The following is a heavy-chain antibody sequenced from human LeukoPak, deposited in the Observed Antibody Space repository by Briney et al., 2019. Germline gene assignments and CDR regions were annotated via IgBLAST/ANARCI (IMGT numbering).Heavy chain of an antibody. V-gene: IGHV3-15*01. CDR3: TTGPGNSGY. D-gene: IGHD4-23*01. CDR1: GLTFDNAW. CDR2: VKSKNVGETT. J-gene: IGHJ4*02. Sequence: GGSLRLSCVVSGLTFDNAWMSWVRQAPGKGLEWVGRVKSKNVGETTEYAAPVQGRFTISRDDSKNTVYLQMSNLKTEDTAVYYCTTGPGNSGYWGQGTLVTVSS.